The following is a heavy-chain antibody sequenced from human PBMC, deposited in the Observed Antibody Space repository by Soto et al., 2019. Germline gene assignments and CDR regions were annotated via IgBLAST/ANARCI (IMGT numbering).Heavy chain of an antibody. J-gene: IGHJ4*02. CDR3: ASEGMSRPRWVFDY. V-gene: IGHV3-64*01. D-gene: IGHD6-13*01. CDR1: GFTFCRYP. Sequence: EVQLVESGGGLVQPGGSLRLSCAASGFTFCRYPMHWVRQAPGKGLEYVSAISTNGDSTFYANSVKGRFTISRDNSKNTLYLQMGSLRAEDMGVYYCASEGMSRPRWVFDYWGQGTLVTASS. CDR2: ISTNGDST.